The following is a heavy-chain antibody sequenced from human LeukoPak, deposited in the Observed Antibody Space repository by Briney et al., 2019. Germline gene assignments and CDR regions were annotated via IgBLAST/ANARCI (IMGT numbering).Heavy chain of an antibody. CDR1: GFTFSNAW. Sequence: PGGSLRLSCAVSGFTFSNAWMTWVRQAPGKGLEWVGRIKSKTDGGTTDYAAPVKGRFTISRDDSKNTLYLQMNSLKTEDTAVYYCVRHGYGVTSYYYGVSVWGQGTAVNVS. D-gene: IGHD4-17*01. V-gene: IGHV3-15*01. CDR2: IKSKTDGGTT. J-gene: IGHJ6*02. CDR3: VRHGYGVTSYYYGVSV.